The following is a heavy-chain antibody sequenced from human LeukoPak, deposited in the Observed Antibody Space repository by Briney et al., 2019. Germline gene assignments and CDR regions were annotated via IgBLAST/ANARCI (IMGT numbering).Heavy chain of an antibody. CDR2: INEDGSET. CDR1: GVTSCSDR. J-gene: IGHJ4*02. Sequence: GGTLRLSYVESGVTSCSDRVRRLGEALGEGGERGANINEDGSETHYVDSVKGRFTISRDNPKNSLYLQMNSLRPEDTAVYYCARDGSGYIVWWGQGTLVTVSS. D-gene: IGHD5/OR15-5a*01. V-gene: IGHV3-7*01. CDR3: ARDGSGYIVW.